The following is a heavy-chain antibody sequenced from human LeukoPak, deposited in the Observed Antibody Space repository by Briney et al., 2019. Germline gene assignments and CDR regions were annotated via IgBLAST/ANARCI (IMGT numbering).Heavy chain of an antibody. Sequence: GGSLRLSCAASGFTFSSYSMNWVRQAPGKGLEGVSSISSSSSYIYYADSVKGRFTISRDNAKNSLYLQMNSLRAEDTAVYYCARDFYDSSGYFDYWGQGTLVTVSS. V-gene: IGHV3-21*01. J-gene: IGHJ4*02. D-gene: IGHD3-22*01. CDR1: GFTFSSYS. CDR3: ARDFYDSSGYFDY. CDR2: ISSSSSYI.